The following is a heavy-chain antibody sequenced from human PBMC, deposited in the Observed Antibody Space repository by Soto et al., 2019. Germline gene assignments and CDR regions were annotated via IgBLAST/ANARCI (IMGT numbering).Heavy chain of an antibody. D-gene: IGHD5-18*01. J-gene: IGHJ4*02. CDR1: GGSISSAAYY. CDR2: ISHSGST. CDR3: AREYTYGSNFFDC. V-gene: IGHV4-31*03. Sequence: QVQLQESGPGLVKPSQTLSLTCTVSGGSISSAAYYWSWIRQHPGKDLEWIGYISHSGSTYYTPSLKSRVIISADTSKIQFSLNLNSVTAADTAVYYCAREYTYGSNFFDCWGQGALVTVSS.